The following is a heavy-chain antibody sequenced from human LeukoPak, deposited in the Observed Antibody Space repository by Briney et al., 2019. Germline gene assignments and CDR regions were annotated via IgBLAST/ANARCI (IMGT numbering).Heavy chain of an antibody. D-gene: IGHD3-3*01. CDR3: ARWSGGGTYYDFWSGYSSYYYYMDV. CDR1: GYTFTGYY. CDR2: INPDSGGT. Sequence: GASVKVSCKASGYTFTGYYMHWVRQAPGQGLEWMGWINPDSGGTNYAQKFQGRATMTRDTSISTAYMELSRLRSDDTAVYYCARWSGGGTYYDFWSGYSSYYYYMDVWGKGTTVTVSS. V-gene: IGHV1-2*02. J-gene: IGHJ6*03.